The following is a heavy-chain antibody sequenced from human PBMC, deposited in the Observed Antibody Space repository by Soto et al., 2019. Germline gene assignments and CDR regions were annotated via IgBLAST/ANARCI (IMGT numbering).Heavy chain of an antibody. V-gene: IGHV4-38-2*01. CDR3: ARSMYSTSAQLYYGMDV. J-gene: IGHJ6*02. CDR1: GYSIGSGYF. D-gene: IGHD6-6*01. Sequence: LSLTCAVSGYSIGSGYFWGWIRQPPGKGLEWIGSMYHSGITYYNLSLKSRVTISVDTSKNQLSLKLSSATAADTAVYYCARSMYSTSAQLYYGMDVWGQGTTVTAP. CDR2: MYHSGIT.